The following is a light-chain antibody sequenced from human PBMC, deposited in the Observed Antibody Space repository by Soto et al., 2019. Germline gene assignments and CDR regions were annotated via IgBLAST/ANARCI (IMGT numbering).Light chain of an antibody. Sequence: DIWMTHPPATLSVSPGETATVSCRASQSISIGLAWYQQKPGQAPRLLIYGASTRATGIPARFSGSGSGTEFTLTISSLQSEDFAVYYCQQYNTWPKMFGQGTKVDI. CDR3: QQYNTWPKM. CDR1: QSISIG. J-gene: IGKJ1*01. V-gene: IGKV3-15*01. CDR2: GAS.